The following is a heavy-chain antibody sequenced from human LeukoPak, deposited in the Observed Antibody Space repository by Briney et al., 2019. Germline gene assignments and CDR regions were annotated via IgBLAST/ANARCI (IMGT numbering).Heavy chain of an antibody. V-gene: IGHV3-30*04. CDR2: ISYDGSNK. CDR1: GFTFSSYA. CDR3: ARDKGYCSSTSCYGYYYYGMDV. D-gene: IGHD2-2*01. J-gene: IGHJ6*04. Sequence: GGSLRLSCAASGFTFSSYAMHWVRQAPGKGLEWVAVISYDGSNKCYADSVKGRFTISRDNSKNTLYLQMNSLRAEDTAMYYCARDKGYCSSTSCYGYYYYGMDVWGKGTTVTVSS.